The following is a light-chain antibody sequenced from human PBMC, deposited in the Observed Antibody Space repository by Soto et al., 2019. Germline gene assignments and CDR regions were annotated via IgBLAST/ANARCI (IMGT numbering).Light chain of an antibody. CDR1: SSNIGGYSV. CDR2: EGI. Sequence: QSALAQPASVSGSPGQSITISCSGTSSNIGGYSVVSWYQQHPGKAPNVIVYEGIKRPSGVSDRFSGSTSGSTASLTISCLHAEDEAEYYCCSYVGATTYVFGSGTKVTVL. J-gene: IGLJ1*01. CDR3: CSYVGATTYV. V-gene: IGLV2-23*01.